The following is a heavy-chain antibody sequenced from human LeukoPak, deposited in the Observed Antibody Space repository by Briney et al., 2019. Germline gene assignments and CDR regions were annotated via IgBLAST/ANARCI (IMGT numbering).Heavy chain of an antibody. CDR3: ARGGGGIVVVPAAIAFDI. CDR1: GGSISSGDYY. V-gene: IGHV4-31*03. Sequence: SETLSLTCTVSGGSISSGDYYWSWIRQHPGKGLEWIGYIYFSGSTYYNPSLKSRVTISVDTSKNQFSLKVNSVTAADTAVYYCARGGGGIVVVPAAIAFDIWGQGTMVTVSS. CDR2: IYFSGST. J-gene: IGHJ3*02. D-gene: IGHD2-2*01.